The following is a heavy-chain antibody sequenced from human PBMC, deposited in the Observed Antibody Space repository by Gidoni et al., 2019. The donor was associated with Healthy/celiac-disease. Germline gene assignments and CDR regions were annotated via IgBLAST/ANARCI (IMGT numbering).Heavy chain of an antibody. CDR1: GFTFSSYG. Sequence: QVQLVESGGGVVQPGRSLRLSCAASGFTFSSYGMHWVRPAPGKGLEWVAVIWYDGSNKYYADSVEGRFTISRDNFKNPLYLQMNSLRAEDTAVYYCARDEREDYYDSSGYLAYWGQGTLVTVSS. CDR3: ARDEREDYYDSSGYLAY. D-gene: IGHD3-22*01. V-gene: IGHV3-33*01. CDR2: IWYDGSNK. J-gene: IGHJ4*02.